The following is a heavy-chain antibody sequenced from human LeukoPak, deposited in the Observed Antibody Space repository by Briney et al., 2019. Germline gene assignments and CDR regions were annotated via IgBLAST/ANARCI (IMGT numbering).Heavy chain of an antibody. D-gene: IGHD6-19*01. V-gene: IGHV3-23*01. Sequence: GGSLRLSCAASGFTFSSYAMSWVRQAPGKGLKWVSSISDSGGNTYYRDPVRGRFTISRDNSRNTLYLQLNSLTAEDTAIYYCAKDRGSGSNPGWFDPWGHGTLVTVSS. CDR3: AKDRGSGSNPGWFDP. CDR1: GFTFSSYA. CDR2: ISDSGGNT. J-gene: IGHJ5*02.